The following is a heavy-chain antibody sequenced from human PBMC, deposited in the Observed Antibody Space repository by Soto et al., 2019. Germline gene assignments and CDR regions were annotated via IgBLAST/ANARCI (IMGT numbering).Heavy chain of an antibody. CDR3: AKGDILTGYPNYYYYYYMDV. D-gene: IGHD3-9*01. V-gene: IGHV3-30*18. Sequence: GGSLRLSCAAFGFTFSSYGMDWVRQAPGKGLEWVAVISYDGGNKYYADSVKGRFTISRDDSKNALYLLMNSLRAEDTAVYYCAKGDILTGYPNYYYYYYMDVWGKGTTVTVSS. CDR2: ISYDGGNK. CDR1: GFTFSSYG. J-gene: IGHJ6*03.